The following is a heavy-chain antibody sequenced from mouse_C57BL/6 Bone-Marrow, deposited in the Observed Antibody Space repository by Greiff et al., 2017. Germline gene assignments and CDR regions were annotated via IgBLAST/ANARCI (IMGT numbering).Heavy chain of an antibody. V-gene: IGHV2-2*01. CDR2: IWSGGST. CDR1: GFSLTSYG. J-gene: IGHJ4*01. Sequence: VQLQQSGPGLVQPSQSLSITCTVSGFSLTSYGVHWVRQSPGKGLEWLGVIWSGGSTDYNAAFISRLSISKDNSKSQVFFKMNSLQADDTAIYYCARGDYDYDGVYYYAMDYWGQGTSVTVSS. CDR3: ARGDYDYDGVYYYAMDY. D-gene: IGHD2-4*01.